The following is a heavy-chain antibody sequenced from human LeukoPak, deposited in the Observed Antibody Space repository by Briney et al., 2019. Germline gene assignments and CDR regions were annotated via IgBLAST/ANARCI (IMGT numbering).Heavy chain of an antibody. D-gene: IGHD3-22*01. V-gene: IGHV3-30-3*01. CDR2: ISYDGSNK. CDR3: AREARYYYDSSGCHDY. CDR1: GFTFSSYA. Sequence: GGSLRLSCAASGFTFSSYAMHWVRQAPGKGLEWVAVISYDGSNKYYADSVKGRFTISRDNSKNTLYLQMNSLRAEDTAVYYCAREARYYYDSSGCHDYRGQGTLVTVSS. J-gene: IGHJ4*02.